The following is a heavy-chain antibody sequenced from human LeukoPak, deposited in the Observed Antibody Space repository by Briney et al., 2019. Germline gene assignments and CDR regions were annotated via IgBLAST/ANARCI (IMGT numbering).Heavy chain of an antibody. CDR1: GFTFDDYG. CDR3: ARKHSGSYLGYFDY. CDR2: INWNGGST. V-gene: IGHV3-20*04. D-gene: IGHD1-26*01. J-gene: IGHJ4*02. Sequence: PGGSLRLSCAASGFTFDDYGMSWVRQAPGKGLEWVSGINWNGGSTGYADSVKGRFTISRDNAKNSLYLQMNSLRAEDTALYYCARKHSGSYLGYFDYWGQGTLVTVSS.